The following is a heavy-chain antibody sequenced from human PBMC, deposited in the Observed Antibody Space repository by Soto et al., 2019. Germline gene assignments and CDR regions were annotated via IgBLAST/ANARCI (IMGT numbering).Heavy chain of an antibody. V-gene: IGHV3-30*02. CDR2: IWYDGSNK. Sequence: PGGSLRLSCAASGFTFSSYGMHWVRQAPGKGLEWVAVIWYDGSNKYYADSVKGRFTISRDNSRNTLFLQMNSLRAEDTAVYYCAKEIYMTTVVTSGMDVWGQGTTVTVSS. D-gene: IGHD4-17*01. CDR3: AKEIYMTTVVTSGMDV. J-gene: IGHJ6*02. CDR1: GFTFSSYG.